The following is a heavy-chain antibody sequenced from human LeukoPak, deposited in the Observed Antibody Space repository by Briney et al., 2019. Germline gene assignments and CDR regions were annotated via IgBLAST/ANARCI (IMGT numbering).Heavy chain of an antibody. J-gene: IGHJ5*02. D-gene: IGHD3-3*01. CDR2: ISAYNGNA. CDR3: ARDGAITIFGVVIPNWFDP. V-gene: IGHV1-18*01. CDR1: GYTFTSYG. Sequence: ASVKVSCKASGYTFTSYGISWVRQAPGQGLEWMGWISAYNGNANYAQKFQGRVTITADESTSTAYMELSSLRSEDTAVYYCARDGAITIFGVVIPNWFDPWGQGTLVTVSS.